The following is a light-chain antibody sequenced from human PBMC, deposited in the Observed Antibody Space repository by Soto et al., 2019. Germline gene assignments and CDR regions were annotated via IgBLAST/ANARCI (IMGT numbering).Light chain of an antibody. V-gene: IGLV2-11*01. CDR2: AVN. Sequence: QSALTQPRSVSGSPGQSVTISCTGTSSDVGDYNYVSWYQQHPGKAPKLLIYAVNMRPSGVPDRFSGSKSGNTASLTSSGLQAEDEADYSGCSYAGSYTWVFGGGTKLTVL. CDR1: SSDVGDYNY. J-gene: IGLJ3*02. CDR3: CSYAGSYTWV.